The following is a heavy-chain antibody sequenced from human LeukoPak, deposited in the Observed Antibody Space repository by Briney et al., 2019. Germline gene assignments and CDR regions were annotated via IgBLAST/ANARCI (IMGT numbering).Heavy chain of an antibody. Sequence: PGGSLRLSCAASGFTFDDYGMSWVRQAPGKGLEWVSGINWNGGSTGYADSVKGRFTISRDNAKNSLYLQMNSLRAEDTAVYYCARDRDIGVEPTRSALDSWGQGPLVIVSS. CDR2: INWNGGST. V-gene: IGHV3-20*04. CDR3: ARDRDIGVEPTRSALDS. J-gene: IGHJ4*02. CDR1: GFTFDDYG. D-gene: IGHD2-2*01.